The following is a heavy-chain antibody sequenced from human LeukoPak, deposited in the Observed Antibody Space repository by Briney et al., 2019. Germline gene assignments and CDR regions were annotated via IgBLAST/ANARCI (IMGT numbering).Heavy chain of an antibody. CDR3: ATLPSLIRITMMV. Sequence: GESLKISCKGSGYSFTSYWIGWVRQMPGKGLEWMGIIYFGDSDTRYSPSFQGQVTISADKSITTAYLQWSSLKASDTAMYYRATLPSLIRITMMVWGQGTMVTVSS. D-gene: IGHD3-22*01. J-gene: IGHJ3*01. CDR1: GYSFTSYW. CDR2: IYFGDSDT. V-gene: IGHV5-51*01.